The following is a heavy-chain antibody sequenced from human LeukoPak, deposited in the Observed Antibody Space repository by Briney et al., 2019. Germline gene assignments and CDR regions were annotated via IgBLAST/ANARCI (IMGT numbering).Heavy chain of an antibody. D-gene: IGHD5-12*01. J-gene: IGHJ4*02. CDR2: ISYDGSNK. V-gene: IGHV3-30-3*01. CDR1: GFTFSSYA. CDR3: ATRAYGGYEPYYFDY. Sequence: GGSLRLSCAASGFTFSSYAMHWVRQAPGEGLEWVAVISYDGSNKYYADSVKGRFTISRDNSKNTLYLQMNSLRAEDTAVYYCATRAYGGYEPYYFDYWGQGTLVTVSS.